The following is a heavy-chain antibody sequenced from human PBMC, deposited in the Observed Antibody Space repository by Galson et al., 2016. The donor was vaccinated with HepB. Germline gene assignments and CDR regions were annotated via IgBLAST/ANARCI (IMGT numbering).Heavy chain of an antibody. CDR2: VYYSGNN. CDR3: ARGFIAYTLGFGFYFDY. D-gene: IGHD3-10*01. CDR1: GDSVTSASYY. Sequence: ETLSLTCTVSGDSVTSASYYWAWIRQPPGKGLEWIGYVYYSGNNNYNPLLKSRVTLSVDTSKNQFSLKLRSVTAADTAIYYCARGFIAYTLGFGFYFDYWGQGTLATVSS. V-gene: IGHV4-61*01. J-gene: IGHJ4*02.